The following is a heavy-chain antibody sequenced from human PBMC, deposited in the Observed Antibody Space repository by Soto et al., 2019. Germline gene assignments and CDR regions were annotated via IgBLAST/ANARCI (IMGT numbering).Heavy chain of an antibody. CDR3: AKALDYDYYYGMDV. CDR1: GFTFSSYA. Sequence: GGPLRLSCSASGFTFSSYAMSCVRQGSGKGLEWVSAISGSGGSTYYADSVKGRFTISRDNSKNTLYLQMNSLRAEDTAVYYCAKALDYDYYYGMDVWGQGPTVTVAS. CDR2: ISGSGGST. J-gene: IGHJ6*02. V-gene: IGHV3-23*01.